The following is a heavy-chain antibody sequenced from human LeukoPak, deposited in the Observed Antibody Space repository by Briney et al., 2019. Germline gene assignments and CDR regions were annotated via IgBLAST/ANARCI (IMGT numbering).Heavy chain of an antibody. D-gene: IGHD2-2*01. Sequence: SETLSLTCTVSGGSISSYYWSWIRQPPGKGLEWIGYIYYSGSTNYNPSLKSRVTISVDTSKNQFSLELSSVTAADTAVYYCARVNVVPAIAYYFDYWGQGTLVTVSS. V-gene: IGHV4-59*01. J-gene: IGHJ4*02. CDR3: ARVNVVPAIAYYFDY. CDR1: GGSISSYY. CDR2: IYYSGST.